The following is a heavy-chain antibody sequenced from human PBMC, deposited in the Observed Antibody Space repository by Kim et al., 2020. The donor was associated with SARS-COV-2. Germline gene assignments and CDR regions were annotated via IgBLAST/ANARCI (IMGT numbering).Heavy chain of an antibody. V-gene: IGHV3-66*01. CDR2: IYSGGST. Sequence: GGSLRLSCAASGFTVSSNYMSWVRQAPGKGLEWVSVIYSGGSTYYADSVKGRFTISRDNSKNTLYLQMNSLRAEDTAVYYCARVIAVAGVDYWGQGTLVTVSS. CDR1: GFTVSSNY. CDR3: ARVIAVAGVDY. D-gene: IGHD6-19*01. J-gene: IGHJ4*02.